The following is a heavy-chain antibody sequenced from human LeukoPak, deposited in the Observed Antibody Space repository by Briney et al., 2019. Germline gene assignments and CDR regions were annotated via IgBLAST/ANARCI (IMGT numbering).Heavy chain of an antibody. CDR2: ISYDGTNK. CDR1: GFTFSNFP. Sequence: GGSLRLSCVASGFTFSNFPMHWVRQAPGKGLEWVAVISYDGTNKYYADSVKGRFTMSRDNSKNTLYVQMNSLRGEDTAVYYCARDLDYSTGFDYWGQGTLVTVSS. CDR3: ARDLDYSTGFDY. V-gene: IGHV3-30-3*01. D-gene: IGHD4-11*01. J-gene: IGHJ4*02.